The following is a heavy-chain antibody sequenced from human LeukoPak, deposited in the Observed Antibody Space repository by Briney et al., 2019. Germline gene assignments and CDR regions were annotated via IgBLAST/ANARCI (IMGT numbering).Heavy chain of an antibody. D-gene: IGHD6-13*01. CDR3: ARHYNSIPPALDY. J-gene: IGHJ4*02. V-gene: IGHV4-30-4*02. CDR1: GGSISSGDYY. Sequence: ASETLSLTCTVSGGSISSGDYYWSWIRQPPGKGLEWIGYIYYSGSTYYNPSLKSRVTISVDTSMNQFSLKLSSVTSADTAVYYCARHYNSIPPALDYWGQGTLVTVSS. CDR2: IYYSGST.